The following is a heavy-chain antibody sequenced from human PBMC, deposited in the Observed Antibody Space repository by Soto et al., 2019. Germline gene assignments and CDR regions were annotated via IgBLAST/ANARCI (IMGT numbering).Heavy chain of an antibody. CDR2: IIPILGIA. CDR1: GGTFSSYT. V-gene: IGHV1-69*02. D-gene: IGHD6-19*01. J-gene: IGHJ4*02. CDR3: ASPQIAVADTPADY. Sequence: QVQLVQSGAEVKKPGSSVKVSCKASGGTFSSYTISWVRQAPGQGLEWMGRIIPILGIANYAQKFQGRVTITADKSTSTAYMELSSLRSEDTAVYYCASPQIAVADTPADYWGQGTLVTVSS.